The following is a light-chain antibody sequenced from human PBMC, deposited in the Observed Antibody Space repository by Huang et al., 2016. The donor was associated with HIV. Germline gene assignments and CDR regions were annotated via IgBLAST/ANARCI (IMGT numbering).Light chain of an antibody. CDR1: QSVSSK. CDR2: GAS. V-gene: IGKV3-15*01. J-gene: IGKJ1*01. CDR3: QQYNNWPPWT. Sequence: EIVMTQSPATLSVSPGERATLSCRASQSVSSKLAWYQQKPGQAPRLLIYGASTRANGIPARCSGSGAGTEFTLTISSLQSEDFAVYYCQQYNNWPPWTFGQGTKVEIK.